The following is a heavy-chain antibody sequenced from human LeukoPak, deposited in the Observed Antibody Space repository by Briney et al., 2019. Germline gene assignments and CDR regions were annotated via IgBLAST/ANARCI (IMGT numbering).Heavy chain of an antibody. CDR3: ARHAIFGVVPYPGWFDP. V-gene: IGHV4-38-2*01. CDR2: IYHSGST. CDR1: GGSFSGYY. D-gene: IGHD3-3*01. Sequence: PSETLSLTCAVYGGSFSGYYWGWIRQPPGKGLEWIGSIYHSGSTYYNPSLKSRVTISVDTSKNQFSLKLSSVTAADTAVYYCARHAIFGVVPYPGWFDPWGQGTLVTVSS. J-gene: IGHJ5*02.